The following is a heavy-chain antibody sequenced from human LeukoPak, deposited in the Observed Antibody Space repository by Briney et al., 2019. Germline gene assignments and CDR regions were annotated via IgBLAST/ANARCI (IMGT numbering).Heavy chain of an antibody. V-gene: IGHV3-66*01. J-gene: IGHJ6*03. CDR3: ARGLRFIQGPGYYYMDV. D-gene: IGHD3-16*02. Sequence: GGSLRLSCAASGFTVSSNYMSWVRQAPGKGLEWVSVIYSGGSTYYADSVKGRFTISRDNSKNTLYLQMNSLRAEDTAVYYCARGLRFIQGPGYYYMDVWGKGTTVTVSS. CDR1: GFTVSSNY. CDR2: IYSGGST.